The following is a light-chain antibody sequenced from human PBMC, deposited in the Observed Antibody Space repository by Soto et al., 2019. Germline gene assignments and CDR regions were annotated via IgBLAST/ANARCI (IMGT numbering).Light chain of an antibody. CDR2: AAF. V-gene: IGKV3-20*01. J-gene: IGKJ2*01. CDR3: QQYFGAPYT. Sequence: EIVLTQTPGTLSLSPGDRAVLSCRASQSVTNNDLAWYQQKVGQAPRLLIYAAFSRATGVPDRFSASGSGTDFTLTISRLEPEDFAVYFCQQYFGAPYTFGQGTKLEI. CDR1: QSVTNND.